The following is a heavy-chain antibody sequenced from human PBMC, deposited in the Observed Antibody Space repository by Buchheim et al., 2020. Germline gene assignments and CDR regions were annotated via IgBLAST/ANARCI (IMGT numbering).Heavy chain of an antibody. D-gene: IGHD3-10*01. Sequence: QVQLQESGPGLVKPSETLSLTCTVSGGSIGTYYWSCIRQPPGKGLEWIGHIYYSGSTKYNPSLKSRVTISVDTSKNQLPLNLISVTAADTAVYYCARGHCYGSGTNSAFDPWGQGSL. J-gene: IGHJ5*02. CDR3: ARGHCYGSGTNSAFDP. CDR1: GGSIGTYY. V-gene: IGHV4-59*01. CDR2: IYYSGST.